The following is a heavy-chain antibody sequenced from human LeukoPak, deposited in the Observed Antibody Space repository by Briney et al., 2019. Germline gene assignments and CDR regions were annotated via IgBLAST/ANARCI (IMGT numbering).Heavy chain of an antibody. CDR2: IYYSGST. D-gene: IGHD3-22*01. CDR1: GGSISTYY. J-gene: IGHJ4*02. Sequence: SETLSLTYTVSGGSISTYYWSWVRQPPGKGLEWIGYIYYSGSTNYNPSLKSRVTISVDTSKNQFSLKLSSVTAADTAVYYCARYYYDRSGYCFDYWGQGTLVTVSS. CDR3: ARYYYDRSGYCFDY. V-gene: IGHV4-59*08.